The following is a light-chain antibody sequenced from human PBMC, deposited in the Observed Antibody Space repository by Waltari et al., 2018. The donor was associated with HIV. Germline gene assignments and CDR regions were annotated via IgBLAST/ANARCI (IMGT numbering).Light chain of an antibody. CDR1: QSLLHSNGYNY. V-gene: IGKV2-28*01. CDR2: LGS. CDR3: MQALQTPFT. Sequence: SPLSLPVTPGEPASISCRSSQSLLHSNGYNYLDWYLQKPGQSPQLLIYLGSNRASGVPARFSGSGSGTDFTLKISRVEAEDVGVYYCMQALQTPFTFGPGTKVDIK. J-gene: IGKJ3*01.